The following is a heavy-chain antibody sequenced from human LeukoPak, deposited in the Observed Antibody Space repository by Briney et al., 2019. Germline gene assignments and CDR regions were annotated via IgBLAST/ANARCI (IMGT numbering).Heavy chain of an antibody. CDR1: GFPFGHYT. CDR3: AKGYSYGYDAFDI. D-gene: IGHD5-18*01. V-gene: IGHV3-43*01. J-gene: IGHJ3*02. Sequence: PGGSLRLSCAASGFPFGHYTMHWVRHAPGKGLEWVSLISWDGGNTYYADSVKGRFTISRDNSKNTLYLQMNSLRAEDTAVYYCAKGYSYGYDAFDIWGQGTMVTVSS. CDR2: ISWDGGNT.